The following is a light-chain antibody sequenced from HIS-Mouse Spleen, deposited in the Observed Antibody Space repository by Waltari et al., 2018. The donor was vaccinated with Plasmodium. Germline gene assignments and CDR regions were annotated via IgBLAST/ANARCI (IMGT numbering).Light chain of an antibody. J-gene: IGLJ2*01. V-gene: IGLV2-23*03. CDR2: EGS. CDR1: SSDVGSYNL. Sequence: QSALTQPASVSGSPGQSITISCTGTSSDVGSYNLVSWYHQHPGKAPKLMISEGSKRPSGVSNRFSGSKSSNTASLTISGLQAEDEADYYCCSYAGSSTFVVFGGGTKLTVL. CDR3: CSYAGSSTFVV.